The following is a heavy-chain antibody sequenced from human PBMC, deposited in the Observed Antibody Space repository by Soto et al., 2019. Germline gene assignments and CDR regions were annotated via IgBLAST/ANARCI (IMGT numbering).Heavy chain of an antibody. CDR2: IYYSGST. V-gene: IGHV4-31*03. CDR3: AREGGIVGATAADY. J-gene: IGHJ4*02. D-gene: IGHD1-26*01. Sequence: QVQLQESGPGLVKPSQTLSLTCTVSGGSISSGGYYWSWIRQHPGKGLEWIGYIYYSGSTYYNPSLQRRVTISVDPSKTQFSLKLSSVTAADTAVYYCAREGGIVGATAADYWGQGTLVTVSS. CDR1: GGSISSGGYY.